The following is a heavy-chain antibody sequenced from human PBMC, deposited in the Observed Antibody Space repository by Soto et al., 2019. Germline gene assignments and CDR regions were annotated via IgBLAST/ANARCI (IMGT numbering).Heavy chain of an antibody. D-gene: IGHD5-12*01. CDR3: ARLAMATRRGYYGMDV. CDR2: IDPSDSYT. CDR1: GYSFTSYW. J-gene: IGHJ6*02. Sequence: SLKISCKGSGYSFTSYWISWVRQMPGKGLEWMGRIDPSDSYTNYSPSFQGHVTISADKSISTAYLQWSSLKASDTAMYYCARLAMATRRGYYGMDVWGQGTTVTVS. V-gene: IGHV5-10-1*01.